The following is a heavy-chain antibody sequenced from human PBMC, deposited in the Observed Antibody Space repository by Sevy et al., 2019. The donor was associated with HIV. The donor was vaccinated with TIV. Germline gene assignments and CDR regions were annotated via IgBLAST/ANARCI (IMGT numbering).Heavy chain of an antibody. V-gene: IGHV4-31*03. J-gene: IGHJ6*02. Sequence: KHSETLSLTCSVSDGSISSQIYYWTWIRQHPGKGLEWIGYIYYTGKTSYNPSLKSRLTISIDKSKNQFSLRLSSVTAADTAVYYCARDHGYGNGWFPYYYYNGMDVWGQGTTVTVSS. CDR2: IYYTGKT. CDR3: ARDHGYGNGWFPYYYYNGMDV. CDR1: DGSISSQIYY. D-gene: IGHD6-19*01.